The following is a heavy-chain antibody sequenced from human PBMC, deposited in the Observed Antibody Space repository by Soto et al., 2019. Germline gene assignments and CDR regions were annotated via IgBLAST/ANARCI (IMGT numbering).Heavy chain of an antibody. V-gene: IGHV4-31*03. CDR1: GGSISSGGYY. CDR3: AREGLAYCGGDCPHDGKDV. CDR2: IYYSGST. J-gene: IGHJ6*02. Sequence: SETLSLTCTVSGGSISSGGYYWSWIRQHPGKGLEWIGYIYYSGSTYYNPSLKSRVTISVDTSKDQFSLKLSSVTAADTAVYYCAREGLAYCGGDCPHDGKDVWGQGTTVTVS. D-gene: IGHD2-21*02.